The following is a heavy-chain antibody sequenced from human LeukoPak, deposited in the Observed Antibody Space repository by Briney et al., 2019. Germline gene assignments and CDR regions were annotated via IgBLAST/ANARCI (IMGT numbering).Heavy chain of an antibody. J-gene: IGHJ6*02. CDR3: ARDSRYYDFWSGYHVVGYYYYYGMDV. V-gene: IGHV3-7*01. D-gene: IGHD3-3*01. CDR2: IKQDGGEK. Sequence: GSLRLSCAASGFTFSSYWMSWVRQAPGKGLEWVANIKQDGGEKYYVDSVKGRFTISRDNAKNSLYLQMNSLRAEDTAVYYCARDSRYYDFWSGYHVVGYYYYYGMDVWGQGTTVTVSS. CDR1: GFTFSSYW.